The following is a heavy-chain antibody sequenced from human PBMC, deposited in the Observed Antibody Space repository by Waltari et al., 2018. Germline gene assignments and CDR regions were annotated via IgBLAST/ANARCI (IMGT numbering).Heavy chain of an antibody. V-gene: IGHV3-48*01. CDR1: GFTFSSYA. CDR3: ARDRGRGYSYGPFDY. CDR2: ISSSSSTI. D-gene: IGHD5-18*01. Sequence: EVQLVESGGGLVQPGGSLRLSCAASGFTFSSYAMSWVRQAPGKGLEWVSYISSSSSTIYYADSVKGRFTISRDNAKNSLYLQMNSLRAEDTAVYYCARDRGRGYSYGPFDYWGQGTLVTVSS. J-gene: IGHJ4*02.